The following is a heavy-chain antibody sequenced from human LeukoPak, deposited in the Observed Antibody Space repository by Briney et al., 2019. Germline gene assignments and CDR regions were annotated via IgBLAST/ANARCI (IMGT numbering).Heavy chain of an antibody. J-gene: IGHJ4*02. CDR3: TGTQLMWFGELSDDF. CDR1: GFTFSSYW. Sequence: GGSLRPSCAASGFTFSSYWMHWVRQVPGKGLAWVSRINSDGSHTTYMDSVKGRFTMSRDNAKNTVYLQMNSLRVEDTAVYYCTGTQLMWFGELSDDFWGQGTLVTVSS. V-gene: IGHV3-74*03. CDR2: INSDGSHT. D-gene: IGHD3-10*01.